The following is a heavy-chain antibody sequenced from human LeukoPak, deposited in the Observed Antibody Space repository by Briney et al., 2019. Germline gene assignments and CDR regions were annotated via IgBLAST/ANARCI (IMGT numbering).Heavy chain of an antibody. D-gene: IGHD2-15*01. CDR2: ISAYNGNT. J-gene: IGHJ4*02. V-gene: IGHV1-18*04. CDR1: GYTFTSYG. CDR3: ARVRFYGSVGSSYPYYFDT. Sequence: GASVKVSCKASGYTFTSYGISWVRQAPGQGLEWMGWISAYNGNTNYAQKLQGRVTMTTDTSTSTAYMELRSLRSDDTAVYYCARVRFYGSVGSSYPYYFDTWGQGTLVTVSS.